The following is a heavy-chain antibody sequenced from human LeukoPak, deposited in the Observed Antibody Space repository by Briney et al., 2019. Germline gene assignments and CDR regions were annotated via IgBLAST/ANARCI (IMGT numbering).Heavy chain of an antibody. CDR2: ICSSSSYI. V-gene: IGHV3-21*01. D-gene: IGHD5-12*01. J-gene: IGHJ4*02. CDR1: GFTFSSYS. CDR3: ARDGGYRGYDYIDY. Sequence: PGGSLRLSCAASGFTFSSYSMNWVRQAPGKGLEWVSAICSSSSYIYYADSVKGRFTISRDNATNSLYLQMSSLGAEDTAVYYCARDGGYRGYDYIDYWGQGALVTVSS.